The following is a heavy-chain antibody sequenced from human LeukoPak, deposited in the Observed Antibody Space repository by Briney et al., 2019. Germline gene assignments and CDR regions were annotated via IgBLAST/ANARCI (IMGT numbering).Heavy chain of an antibody. D-gene: IGHD1-26*01. CDR1: GFTFSSYG. CDR3: ANMIVGANFY. V-gene: IGHV3-30*18. Sequence: GRSLRLSCAVSGFTFSSYGMPWVRQAPGKGLEWVAVISYDGSNKYYADSVKGRFTISRDNSKNTLYLQMNSLRAEDTAVYYCANMIVGANFYWGQGTLVTVSS. CDR2: ISYDGSNK. J-gene: IGHJ4*02.